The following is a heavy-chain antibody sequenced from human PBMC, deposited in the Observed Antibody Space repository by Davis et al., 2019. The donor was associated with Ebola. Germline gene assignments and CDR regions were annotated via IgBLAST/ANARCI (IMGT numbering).Heavy chain of an antibody. CDR3: SRDLKQRPPSYYDGMDV. J-gene: IGHJ6*02. Sequence: PGGSLRLSCAASGFTFSSYMMNWVRQAPGKGLEWVGFIRSKAYAGKPAYAASVKGRFTISRDDSKSIAYLQMDSLKIEDTAVYYCSRDLKQRPPSYYDGMDVWGQGTTVTVSS. V-gene: IGHV3-49*04. CDR1: GFTFSSYM. D-gene: IGHD1-1*01. CDR2: IRSKAYAGKP.